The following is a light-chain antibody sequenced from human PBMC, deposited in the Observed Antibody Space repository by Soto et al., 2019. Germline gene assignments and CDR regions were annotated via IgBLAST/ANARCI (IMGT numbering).Light chain of an antibody. J-gene: IGLJ1*01. CDR1: SSDVGGYNY. V-gene: IGLV2-14*01. CDR3: SSYTSSSTYV. Sequence: QSALNQPASVYGSPGQSITISCTGTSSDVGGYNYVSWYQQHAGKAPKLMIYEVSNRPSGVSNRFSGSKSGNTASLTISELQAEDEADYYCSSYTSSSTYVFGNGTKVTVL. CDR2: EVS.